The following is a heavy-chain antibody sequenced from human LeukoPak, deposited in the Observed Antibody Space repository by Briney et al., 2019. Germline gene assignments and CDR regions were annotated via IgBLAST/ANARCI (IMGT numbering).Heavy chain of an antibody. CDR2: INPNSGGT. Sequence: ASVKVSCKASGYTFTGYYMHWVRQAPGQGLEWMGWINPNSGGTNYAQKFQGRVTMTRDTSISTVYMELSRLRSDDTAVYYCARAVSLRVPAAIVGYWGQGTLVTVSS. V-gene: IGHV1-2*02. CDR3: ARAVSLRVPAAIVGY. D-gene: IGHD2-2*01. CDR1: GYTFTGYY. J-gene: IGHJ4*02.